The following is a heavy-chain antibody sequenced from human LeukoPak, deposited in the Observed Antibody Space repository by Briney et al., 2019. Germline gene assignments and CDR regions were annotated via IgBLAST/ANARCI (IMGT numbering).Heavy chain of an antibody. J-gene: IGHJ4*02. V-gene: IGHV1-2*02. Sequence: ASVKVSCKASGYTFTDYYLHWVRQAPGQGLEWMGWINPNSGGTNYAQKFQGRVTMTRDTSISTAYMELSRLRSDDTAVYYCARVSGYSYGVDNYWGQGTLVTVSS. D-gene: IGHD5-18*01. CDR2: INPNSGGT. CDR3: ARVSGYSYGVDNY. CDR1: GYTFTDYY.